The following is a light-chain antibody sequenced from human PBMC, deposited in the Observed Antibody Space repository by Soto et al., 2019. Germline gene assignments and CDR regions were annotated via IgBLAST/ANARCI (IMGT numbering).Light chain of an antibody. J-gene: IGLJ3*02. Sequence: QSALTQPASVSGSPGQSITISCTGSSSDVGTYDLVSWYQHHPGAAPKLMIYEATRRPSGISNRFSGSKSGNTASMTISGLHAEDEADYYCCSFAGSNSWVFGGVTKLTVL. CDR1: SSDVGTYDL. CDR3: CSFAGSNSWV. V-gene: IGLV2-23*01. CDR2: EAT.